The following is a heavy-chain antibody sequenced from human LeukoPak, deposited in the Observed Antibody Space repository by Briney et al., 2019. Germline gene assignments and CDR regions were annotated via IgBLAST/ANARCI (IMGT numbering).Heavy chain of an antibody. CDR1: GFTVSSNY. CDR3: ARVRYSSGWYFDY. CDR2: IYSGGST. J-gene: IGHJ4*02. V-gene: IGHV3-53*01. D-gene: IGHD6-19*01. Sequence: PGGSLRLSYAASGFTVSSNYMSWVRQAPGKGLEWVSVIYSGGSTYYADSVKGRFTISRDNSKNTLYLQMNSLRAEDTAVYYCARVRYSSGWYFDYWGQGTLVTVSS.